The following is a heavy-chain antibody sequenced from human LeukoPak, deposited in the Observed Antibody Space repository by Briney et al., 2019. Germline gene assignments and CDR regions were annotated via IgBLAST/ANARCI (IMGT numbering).Heavy chain of an antibody. CDR1: GFTFSSYA. Sequence: PGGSLRLSCAASGFTFSSYAMSLVRQAPGKGLEWVSAISGSGGTTYHADSVKGRFSISRDNSKNTLYLQLNSLRAEDTAVYYCAKGGSTSRVTTSRVVFGYYYYLDVWGKGTPVTVSS. CDR2: ISGSGGTT. D-gene: IGHD4-17*01. CDR3: AKGGSTSRVTTSRVVFGYYYYLDV. V-gene: IGHV3-23*01. J-gene: IGHJ6*03.